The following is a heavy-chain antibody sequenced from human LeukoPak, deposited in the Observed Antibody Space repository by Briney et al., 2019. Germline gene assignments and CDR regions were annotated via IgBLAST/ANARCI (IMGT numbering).Heavy chain of an antibody. Sequence: SETLSLTCVVSGYSISSGYYWGWIRQPPGKGLEWIGSIYHSGSTYYNPSLKSRVTISVDTSKNQFSLKLSSVTAADTAVYYCARDLTFWSDYYYYYMDAWGKGTAVTVSS. CDR2: IYHSGST. CDR3: ARDLTFWSDYYYYYMDA. V-gene: IGHV4-38-2*02. D-gene: IGHD3-3*01. J-gene: IGHJ6*03. CDR1: GYSISSGYY.